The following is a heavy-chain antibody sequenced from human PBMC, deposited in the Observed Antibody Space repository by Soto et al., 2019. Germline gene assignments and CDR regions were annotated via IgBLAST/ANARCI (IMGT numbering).Heavy chain of an antibody. Sequence: QVQLVQSGAEVKKPGSSVKVSCKASGGTFSSYAISWVRQAPGQGLEWMGGIIPIFGTANYAQKFQGRVTITADESPSTAYMELSSLRSEDTAVYYCARSPVEGDTAMVNFDYWGQGTLVTVSS. J-gene: IGHJ4*02. CDR1: GGTFSSYA. CDR3: ARSPVEGDTAMVNFDY. CDR2: IIPIFGTA. D-gene: IGHD5-18*01. V-gene: IGHV1-69*01.